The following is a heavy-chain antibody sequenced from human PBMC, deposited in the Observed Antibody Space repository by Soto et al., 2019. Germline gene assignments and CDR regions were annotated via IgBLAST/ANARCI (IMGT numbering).Heavy chain of an antibody. V-gene: IGHV1-69*04. D-gene: IGHD5-18*01. Sequence: GASVKVSCKASGGTFSSYTISWVRQAPGQGLEWMGRIIPILGIANYAQKLQGRVTITADKSTSTAYMELSSLRSEDTAVYYCAREGRGDPSIYSYGYDRSNNWFDPWGQGTLVTVSS. CDR3: AREGRGDPSIYSYGYDRSNNWFDP. CDR2: IIPILGIA. J-gene: IGHJ5*02. CDR1: GGTFSSYT.